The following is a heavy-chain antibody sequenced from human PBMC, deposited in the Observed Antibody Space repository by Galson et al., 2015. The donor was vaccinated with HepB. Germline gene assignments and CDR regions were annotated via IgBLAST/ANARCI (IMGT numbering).Heavy chain of an antibody. Sequence: SVKVSCKASRNTFTNNDMYWVRQSTGQGLEWMGWMSPDTGATGSAQKFQGRVTMTRNSSISTAYMDLNSLTSEDTAVYFCAYMAYQLLSGRYYYYMDVWGTGTTVTVSS. D-gene: IGHD2-2*01. CDR1: RNTFTNND. J-gene: IGHJ6*03. V-gene: IGHV1-8*01. CDR3: AYMAYQLLSGRYYYYMDV. CDR2: MSPDTGAT.